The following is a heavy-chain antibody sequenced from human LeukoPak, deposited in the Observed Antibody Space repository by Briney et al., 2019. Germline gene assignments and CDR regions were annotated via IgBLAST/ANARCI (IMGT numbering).Heavy chain of an antibody. CDR3: AKGLFGGNSRAFDI. J-gene: IGHJ3*02. CDR1: GFTFSSYA. V-gene: IGHV3-23*01. D-gene: IGHD4-23*01. Sequence: HSGGSLRLSCAASGFTFSSYAMSWVRQAPGKGLEWVSAISGSGGSTYYADSVKGRFTISRDNPKNTLYLQMNSLRAEDTAVYYCAKGLFGGNSRAFDIWGQGTMVTVSS. CDR2: ISGSGGST.